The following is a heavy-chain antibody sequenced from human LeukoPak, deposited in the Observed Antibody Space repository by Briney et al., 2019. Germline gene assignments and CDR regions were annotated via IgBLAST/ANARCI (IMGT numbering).Heavy chain of an antibody. J-gene: IGHJ4*02. CDR1: RFRFASYG. Sequence: GGSLRLSCAASRFRFASYGMHWVRQAPGKGLEWVAYIRYDGSDKYYADSVKGRFTTSRDNSKNTLSLQMTTLRPDDTAIYYCARDTSVGAAYFDVWGQGALVAVSS. CDR2: IRYDGSDK. CDR3: ARDTSVGAAYFDV. D-gene: IGHD2-15*01. V-gene: IGHV3-30*02.